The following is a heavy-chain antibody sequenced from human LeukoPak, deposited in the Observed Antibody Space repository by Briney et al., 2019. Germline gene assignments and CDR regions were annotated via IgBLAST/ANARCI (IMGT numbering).Heavy chain of an antibody. CDR3: ARLGYSGYEIDY. V-gene: IGHV1-2*06. J-gene: IGHJ4*02. CDR1: GYTFTGYY. CDR2: INLNSGAT. D-gene: IGHD5-12*01. Sequence: ASVKVSCKASGYTFTGYYMHWVRQAPGQGLEWMGRINLNSGATNYAQKFQGRVTMTRDTSISTAYMELSRLRSDDTAVYYCARLGYSGYEIDYWGQGTLVTVSS.